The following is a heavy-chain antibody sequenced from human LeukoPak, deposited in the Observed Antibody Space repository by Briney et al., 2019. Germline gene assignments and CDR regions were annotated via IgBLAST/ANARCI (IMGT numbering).Heavy chain of an antibody. CDR2: IYTSGST. J-gene: IGHJ3*02. CDR3: ARDNFKGIAVAGNAFDI. Sequence: SETLSLTCTVSGGSISSYYWGWIRQPAGKGLEWIGRIYTSGSTNYNPSLKSRVTMSVDTSKNQFSLKLSSVTAADTAVYYCARDNFKGIAVAGNAFDIWGQGTMVTVSS. CDR1: GGSISSYY. D-gene: IGHD6-19*01. V-gene: IGHV4-4*07.